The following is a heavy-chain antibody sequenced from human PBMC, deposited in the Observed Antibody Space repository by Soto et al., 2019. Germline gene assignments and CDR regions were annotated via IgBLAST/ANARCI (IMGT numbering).Heavy chain of an antibody. V-gene: IGHV1-2*02. CDR3: AKDGGPAFTFDH. J-gene: IGHJ4*02. D-gene: IGHD6-25*01. CDR2: INPKTGGT. Sequence: VQLEQSGAEVKKPGASVKVSCKASGYTFSGHYMHWVRQAPGQAPEWMGWINPKTGGTKFAPKCQGRVTVTRDTAISTVYMEIFGLTSDDSAVYYCAKDGGPAFTFDHWGLGTLVIVSS. CDR1: GYTFSGHY.